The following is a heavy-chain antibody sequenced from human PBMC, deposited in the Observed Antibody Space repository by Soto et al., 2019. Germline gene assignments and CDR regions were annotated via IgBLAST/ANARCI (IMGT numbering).Heavy chain of an antibody. CDR2: IYYSGST. J-gene: IGHJ4*02. Sequence: SETLSLTCTVSGGSISSYYWSWIRQPPGKGLEWIGYIYYSGSTNYTPSLKSRVTISVDTSKNQFSLKLSSVTAADTAVYYCARESWVDYSNSKGSFDYWGQGTLVTVSS. CDR3: ARESWVDYSNSKGSFDY. CDR1: GGSISSYY. D-gene: IGHD4-4*01. V-gene: IGHV4-59*01.